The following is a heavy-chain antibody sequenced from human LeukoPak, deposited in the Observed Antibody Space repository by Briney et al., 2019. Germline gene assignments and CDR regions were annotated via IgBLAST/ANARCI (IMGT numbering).Heavy chain of an antibody. CDR3: ATHSMVRGPQGVPYNWFDP. J-gene: IGHJ5*02. Sequence: ASVKVSCKVSGYTLTELSMHWVRQAPGKGLEWMGGFDPEDGETIYAKKFQGRVTMTEDTSTDTAYMELSSLRSEDTAVYYCATHSMVRGPQGVPYNWFDPWGQGTLVTVSS. D-gene: IGHD3-10*01. V-gene: IGHV1-24*01. CDR1: GYTLTELS. CDR2: FDPEDGET.